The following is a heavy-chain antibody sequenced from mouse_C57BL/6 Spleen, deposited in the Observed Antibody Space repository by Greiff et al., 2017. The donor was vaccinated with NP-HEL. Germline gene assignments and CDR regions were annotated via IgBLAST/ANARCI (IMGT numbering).Heavy chain of an antibody. J-gene: IGHJ4*01. CDR3: TRITTVVAPYAMDY. D-gene: IGHD1-1*01. CDR1: GYTFTDYE. Sequence: QVHVKQSGAELVRPGASVTLSCKASGYTFTDYEMHWVKQTPVHGLEWIGAIDPETGGTAYNQKFKGKAILTADKSSSTAYMELRSLTSEDSAVYYCTRITTVVAPYAMDYWGQGTSVTVSS. CDR2: IDPETGGT. V-gene: IGHV1-15*01.